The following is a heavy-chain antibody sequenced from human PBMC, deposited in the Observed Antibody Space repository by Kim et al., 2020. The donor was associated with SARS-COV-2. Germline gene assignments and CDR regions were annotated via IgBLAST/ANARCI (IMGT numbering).Heavy chain of an antibody. J-gene: IGHJ4*02. CDR1: GGSFSGYY. D-gene: IGHD6-19*01. CDR2: INHSGST. CDR3: ARGPQYSSGWYGGLDY. V-gene: IGHV4-34*01. Sequence: SETLSLTCAVYGGSFSGYYWSWIRQPPGKGLEWIGEINHSGSTNYNPSLKSRVTISVDTSKNQFSLKLSSVTAADTAVYYCARGPQYSSGWYGGLDYWGQGTLVTVSS.